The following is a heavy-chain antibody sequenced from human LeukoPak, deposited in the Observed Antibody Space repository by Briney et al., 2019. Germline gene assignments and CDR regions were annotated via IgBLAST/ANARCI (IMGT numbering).Heavy chain of an antibody. CDR1: GYTFTDYY. CDR3: ARTSIAARRADFDY. J-gene: IGHJ4*02. D-gene: IGHD6-6*01. Sequence: GASVRVSCKTSGYTFTDYYIHWMRQAPGQGLGWMGWINSNSGGISYAQKFQGRVTLTRDTPARTVFMELNRLTSDDTAVYYCARTSIAARRADFDYWGQGTVVTVSS. V-gene: IGHV1-2*02. CDR2: INSNSGGI.